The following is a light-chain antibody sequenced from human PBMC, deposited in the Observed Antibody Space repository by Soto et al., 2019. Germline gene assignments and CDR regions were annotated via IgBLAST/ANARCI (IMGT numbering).Light chain of an antibody. J-gene: IGLJ2*01. CDR3: SSYAGSNSLV. CDR1: SSDVGAYDY. CDR2: EVS. Sequence: QSALTQPPSASGSVGQSVTISCTGTSSDVGAYDYVSWYQQHPGKAPKLMIYEVSKWPSGVPDRFSGSKSGNTASLTVSGLQAEDEGDSYCSSYAGSNSLVFGGGTKLTVL. V-gene: IGLV2-8*01.